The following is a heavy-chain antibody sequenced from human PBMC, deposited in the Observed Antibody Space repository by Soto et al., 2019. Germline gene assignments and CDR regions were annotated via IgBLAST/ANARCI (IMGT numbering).Heavy chain of an antibody. CDR1: GGTIRSGHW. J-gene: IGHJ6*01. CDR3: ATRETRTGGPV. V-gene: IGHV4-4*02. CDR2: MSLNGDI. Sequence: QVQLQESGPGLVESSGTLSLTCAVYGGTIRSGHWWTWVRQSPGKGLEWIGEMSLNGDINYSPSLQSRVTVSIDMSRYHLSLRLASVTAADTAVYYCATRETRTGGPVWGQGTMVAVSS. D-gene: IGHD2-8*02.